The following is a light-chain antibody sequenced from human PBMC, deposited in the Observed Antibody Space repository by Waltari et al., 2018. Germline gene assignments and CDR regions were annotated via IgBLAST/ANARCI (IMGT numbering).Light chain of an antibody. V-gene: IGLV2-14*01. J-gene: IGLJ1*01. CDR3: GSYTTSNTHV. CDR1: HTDVGASNY. CDR2: YVS. Sequence: QSALTQSASVSGSPGQSITISCTGSHTDVGASNYVSWYQQHPGKVPKVVIFYVSSRPSGVSHRFSGSKSGNTASLAISGLEPEDEADYYCGSYTTSNTHVFGTGTRVSVL.